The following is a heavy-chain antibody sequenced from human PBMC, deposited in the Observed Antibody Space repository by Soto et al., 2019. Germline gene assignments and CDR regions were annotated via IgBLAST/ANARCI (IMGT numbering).Heavy chain of an antibody. CDR1: GGSISSYY. CDR3: ARVSNSLLTYYDFWSGYVVGAFDI. CDR2: IYYSGST. J-gene: IGHJ3*02. Sequence: SETLSLTCTVSGGSISSYYWSWIRQPPGKGLEWIGYIYYSGSTNYNPSLKSRVTISVDTSKNQFSLKLSSVTAADTAVYYCARVSNSLLTYYDFWSGYVVGAFDIWGQGTMVTVSS. V-gene: IGHV4-59*01. D-gene: IGHD3-3*01.